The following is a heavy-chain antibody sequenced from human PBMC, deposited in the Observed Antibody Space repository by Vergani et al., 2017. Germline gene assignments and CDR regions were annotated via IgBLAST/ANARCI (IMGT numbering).Heavy chain of an antibody. J-gene: IGHJ4*02. Sequence: QVQLVESGGDLVKPGGSLRLSCAASGFTFSDYYMSWIRQAPGKGLEWVSYISNSGSYTNYADSVRGRFTISRDNAKNSLHLRMNSLRAEDTAVYYCARGGGYDFLFDYWAREPWSPSPQ. V-gene: IGHV3-11*06. CDR1: GFTFSDYY. D-gene: IGHD5-12*01. CDR2: ISNSGSYT. CDR3: ARGGGYDFLFDY.